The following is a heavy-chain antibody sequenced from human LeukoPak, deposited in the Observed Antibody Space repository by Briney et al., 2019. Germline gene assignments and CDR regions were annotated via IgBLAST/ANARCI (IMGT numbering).Heavy chain of an antibody. D-gene: IGHD6-6*01. CDR2: ISSSSSYI. J-gene: IGHJ4*02. CDR1: GFTFSSYS. Sequence: GGSLRLSCAASGFTFSSYSMNWVRQAPGKGLEWVSSISSSSSYIYYADSVKGRFTISRDNAKNPLYLQMNSLRAEDTAVYYCARDSPVPGFDYWGQGTLVTVSS. CDR3: ARDSPVPGFDY. V-gene: IGHV3-21*01.